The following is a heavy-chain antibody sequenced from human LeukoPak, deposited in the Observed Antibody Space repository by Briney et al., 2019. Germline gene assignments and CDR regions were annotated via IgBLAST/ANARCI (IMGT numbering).Heavy chain of an antibody. D-gene: IGHD1-26*01. CDR2: ISSSSSYI. CDR3: PGGIGSYVPLVY. CDR1: GFTFSSYS. Sequence: PGGSLRLSCAASGFTFSSYSMNWVRQAPGKGLEWVSSISSSSSYIYYADSVKGRFTISRDNAKNSLYLQMNSLRAEDTAVYYCPGGIGSYVPLVYWCQGTLVTVSS. J-gene: IGHJ4*02. V-gene: IGHV3-21*01.